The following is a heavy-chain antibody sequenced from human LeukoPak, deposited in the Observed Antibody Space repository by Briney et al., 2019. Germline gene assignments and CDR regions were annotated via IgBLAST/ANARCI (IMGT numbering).Heavy chain of an antibody. CDR2: INHSGST. Sequence: SETLSLTCAVYGGSFSGYYWSWIRRPPGKGLEWIGEINHSGSTNYNPSLKSRVTISVDTSKNQFSLKLSSVTAADTAVYYCARSELSSGWSFDYWGQGTLVTVSS. J-gene: IGHJ4*02. D-gene: IGHD6-19*01. CDR1: GGSFSGYY. V-gene: IGHV4-34*01. CDR3: ARSELSSGWSFDY.